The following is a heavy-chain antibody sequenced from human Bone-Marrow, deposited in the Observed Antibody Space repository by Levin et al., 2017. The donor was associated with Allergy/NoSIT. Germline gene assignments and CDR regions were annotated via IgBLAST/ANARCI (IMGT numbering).Heavy chain of an antibody. CDR1: AFTFSSYH. V-gene: IGHV3-30-3*01. J-gene: IGHJ4*02. D-gene: IGHD5-12*01. Sequence: SCEASAFTFSSYHMHWVRQAPGKGLEWVALISFDGDNKYYTDSVKGRFTISRDSSKNTLYLQMNSLRAEDTAVYFCARGYSGYYFDYWGQGTLVTVSS. CDR2: ISFDGDNK. CDR3: ARGYSGYYFDY.